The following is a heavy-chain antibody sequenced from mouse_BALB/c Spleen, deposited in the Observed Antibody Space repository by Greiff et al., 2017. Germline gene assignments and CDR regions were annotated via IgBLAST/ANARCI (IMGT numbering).Heavy chain of an antibody. J-gene: IGHJ2*01. CDR1: GFTFSSYA. D-gene: IGHD5-1-1*01. Sequence: EVKLVESGGGLVKPGGSLKLSCAASGFTFSSYAMSWVRQTPGKRLEWVGSISSGGSTYYPDSVKDRFTISRDNARNILYLQMSSLRSEDTAMYYCARNTFDYWGQGTTVTVSS. CDR3: ARNTFDY. CDR2: ISSGGST. V-gene: IGHV5-6-5*01.